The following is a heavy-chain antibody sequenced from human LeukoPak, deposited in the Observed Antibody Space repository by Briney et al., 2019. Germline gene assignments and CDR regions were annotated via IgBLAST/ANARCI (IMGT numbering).Heavy chain of an antibody. Sequence: PSETLSLTCSVSDDSITMYYWTWIRQPPGKGLEWIGYLDHTGSTNFNPSLNGRVSISRDTTNNLFSLRLRSVTAADTAVYFCARGRVSSSTWYSTYYYYFYMDVWGKGTTVTVSS. J-gene: IGHJ6*03. CDR2: LDHTGST. CDR1: DDSITMYY. CDR3: ARGRVSSSTWYSTYYYYFYMDV. D-gene: IGHD1-1*01. V-gene: IGHV4-59*01.